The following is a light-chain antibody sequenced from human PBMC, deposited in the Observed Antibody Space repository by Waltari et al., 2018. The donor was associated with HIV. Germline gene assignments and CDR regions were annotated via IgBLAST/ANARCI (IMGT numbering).Light chain of an antibody. CDR3: CSYAGSRTLV. Sequence: QSALTQPASVSGSPGQSITISCTGTSSDVGSYNLVSWYQQHPGKAPKLMIYEVSKRPSGVSNRFSGSKSGNTASLTISGLQAEDEAYYYCCSYAGSRTLVFGGGTKLTVL. V-gene: IGLV2-23*02. CDR1: SSDVGSYNL. J-gene: IGLJ2*01. CDR2: EVS.